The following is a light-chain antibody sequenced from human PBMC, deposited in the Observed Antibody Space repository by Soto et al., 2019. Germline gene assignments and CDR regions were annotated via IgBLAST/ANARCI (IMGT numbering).Light chain of an antibody. V-gene: IGKV3-11*01. CDR1: QSVSSY. CDR3: QQYNDWWT. CDR2: DAS. Sequence: EIVLTQSPATLSLSLGESATLSCRASQSVSSYLAWYQQKPGQGPRLLIYDASNRATGVSARFSGSGYGTDFTLTISSLEPDDFAVYYCQQYNDWWTFGQGTKVEIK. J-gene: IGKJ1*01.